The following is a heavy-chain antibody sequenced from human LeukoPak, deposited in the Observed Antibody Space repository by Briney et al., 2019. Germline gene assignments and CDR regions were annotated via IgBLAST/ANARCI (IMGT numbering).Heavy chain of an antibody. CDR2: IYYSGGT. D-gene: IGHD3-16*01. V-gene: IGHV4-59*01. CDR3: ARTLAFGGVHAP. J-gene: IGHJ5*02. Sequence: SETLSLTCTVSGASINTYYWIWIRQPPGKGLEWIGYIYYSGGTNYNPSLKSRVTISVDTSKNQFSLRLSSVTAADTAVYYCARTLAFGGVHAPWGQGTLVTVSS. CDR1: GASINTYY.